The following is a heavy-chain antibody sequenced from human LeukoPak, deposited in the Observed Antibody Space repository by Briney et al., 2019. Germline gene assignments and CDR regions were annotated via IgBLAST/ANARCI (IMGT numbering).Heavy chain of an antibody. CDR2: ISSSSSTI. Sequence: PGGSLRLSCAASGFTFSSYSMNWVRQAPGKGLEWVSYISSSSSTIYYADSVKGRFTISRDNAKNSLYLQMNSLRAEDTAVYYCARDSSPGRGFSGLYYFDYWGQGTLVTVSS. CDR3: ARDSSPGRGFSGLYYFDY. J-gene: IGHJ4*02. CDR1: GFTFSSYS. V-gene: IGHV3-48*01. D-gene: IGHD3-22*01.